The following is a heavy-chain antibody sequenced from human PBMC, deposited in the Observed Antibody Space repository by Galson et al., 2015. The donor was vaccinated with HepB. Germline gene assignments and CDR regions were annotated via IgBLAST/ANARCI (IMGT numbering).Heavy chain of an antibody. CDR2: IYSDGRT. V-gene: IGHV3-53*01. CDR1: GFTVSTNY. Sequence: SLRLSCAASGFTVSTNYFSWVRQAPGMGLQWVADIYSDGRTYYADSVKGRFTVSRDNSKNTIYLQMNNLRAEDTALYYCAREQECAYHCWGQGAPGAGSS. CDR3: AREQECAYHC. J-gene: IGHJ4*02. D-gene: IGHD3-3*01.